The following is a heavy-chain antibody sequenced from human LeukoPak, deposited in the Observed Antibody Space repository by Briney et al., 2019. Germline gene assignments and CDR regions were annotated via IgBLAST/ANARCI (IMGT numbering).Heavy chain of an antibody. J-gene: IGHJ5*02. CDR1: GGSISSYY. CDR3: ARVIRGADNWFDP. V-gene: IGHV4-59*01. D-gene: IGHD1-26*01. Sequence: SETLSLTCTVSGGSISSYYWSWIRQPPGKGQEWIGYFYYSGSTDYNPSLKSRVTILVDAPKNQFSLKLSSVTAADTAVYYCARVIRGADNWFDPWGQGTLVTVSS. CDR2: FYYSGST.